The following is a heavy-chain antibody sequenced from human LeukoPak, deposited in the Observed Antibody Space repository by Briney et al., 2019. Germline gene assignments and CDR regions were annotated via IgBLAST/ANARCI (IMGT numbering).Heavy chain of an antibody. J-gene: IGHJ6*04. Sequence: GRSLRLSCAASGFSFSSYGMHWVRQAPGKGLEWVAAIWYDGSNKYYADSVKGRFTISRDNSKNTLYLQMNSLRAEDTAVYYCARDIGYCSSTSCYRYGMDVWGKGTTVTVSS. CDR3: ARDIGYCSSTSCYRYGMDV. D-gene: IGHD2-2*01. CDR1: GFSFSSYG. V-gene: IGHV3-33*01. CDR2: IWYDGSNK.